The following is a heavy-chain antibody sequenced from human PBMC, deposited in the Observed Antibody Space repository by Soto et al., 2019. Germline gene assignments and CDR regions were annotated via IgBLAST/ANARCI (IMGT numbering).Heavy chain of an antibody. CDR3: AKDREYDILTGYSLYNWFDP. CDR1: GFTFSTYA. Sequence: GGSLRLSCAASGFTFSTYAMAWVRQAPGKGLEWVSGVSASGRSTYYADSVKGRFSISRDNSKNTLYLHMNSLRAEDTAVYYCAKDREYDILTGYSLYNWFDPWGQGTLVTVSS. CDR2: VSASGRST. D-gene: IGHD3-9*01. J-gene: IGHJ5*02. V-gene: IGHV3-23*01.